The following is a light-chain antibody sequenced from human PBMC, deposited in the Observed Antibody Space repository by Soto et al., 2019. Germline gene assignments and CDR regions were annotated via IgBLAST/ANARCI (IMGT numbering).Light chain of an antibody. CDR2: AAS. J-gene: IGKJ1*01. Sequence: DIQLTQSPSFLSASVGDRVTITCRASQGISNYLAWYQQKPGKAPKLLIYAASTLQSGVPSRFSGSGSGTEFTLTIISLQSEDLATCYSQQLQTYPKTFGHGTNAEIK. CDR1: QGISNY. CDR3: QQLQTYPKT. V-gene: IGKV1-9*01.